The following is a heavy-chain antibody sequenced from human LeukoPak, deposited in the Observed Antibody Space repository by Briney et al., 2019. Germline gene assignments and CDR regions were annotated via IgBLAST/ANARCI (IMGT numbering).Heavy chain of an antibody. D-gene: IGHD2-15*01. CDR1: GFTFSSYA. CDR2: ISYDGSNK. CDR3: ARDEEVVVVVAAYDY. J-gene: IGHJ4*02. V-gene: IGHV3-30-3*01. Sequence: GGSLRLSCAASGFTFSSYAMHWVRQAPGKGLEWVAVISYDGSNKYYADSVKGRFTISRDNSKNTLYLQMNSLRAEDTAVYYCARDEEVVVVVAAYDYWGQGTLVTVSS.